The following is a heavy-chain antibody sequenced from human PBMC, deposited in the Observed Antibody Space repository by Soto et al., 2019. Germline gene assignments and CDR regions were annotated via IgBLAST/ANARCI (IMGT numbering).Heavy chain of an antibody. V-gene: IGHV3-23*01. CDR2: ISGSSGNI. Sequence: GGSLRLSCAASGFTFSTFSMAWVRQAPGKGLEWVSVISGSSGNIYYADSVKGRFTISRDNSKNTLYLRMDSLRADDTAVYYCARADSGYVRMGYWGQGTLVTVSS. D-gene: IGHD5-12*01. CDR3: ARADSGYVRMGY. J-gene: IGHJ4*02. CDR1: GFTFSTFS.